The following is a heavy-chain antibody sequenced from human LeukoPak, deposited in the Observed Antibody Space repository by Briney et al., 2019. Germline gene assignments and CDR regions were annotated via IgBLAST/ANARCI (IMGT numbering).Heavy chain of an antibody. D-gene: IGHD3-16*01. CDR3: ARTMMSFDY. Sequence: SETLSLTCTVSGDSISTYYWSWIRQPPGKGLEWMGYIYFSGSTNYNPSLKRRVTMSVDTSKNQFSLKLNSVTAADTAVYYCARTMMSFDYWGQGTLVTVS. CDR2: IYFSGST. CDR1: GDSISTYY. J-gene: IGHJ4*02. V-gene: IGHV4-59*08.